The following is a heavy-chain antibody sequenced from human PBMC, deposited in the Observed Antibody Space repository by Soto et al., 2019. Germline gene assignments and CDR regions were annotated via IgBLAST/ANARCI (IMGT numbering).Heavy chain of an antibody. Sequence: QVQLVESGGGVVQPGRSLRLSCAASGFSFSSYAMHWVRQAPGKGLEWVALISYDGSNEYYADSVKGRFTISRDNSKNTLYLQMNSLRAEDRAVYYCARDYSMVVVVPGYWGQGTLVTVSS. CDR3: ARDYSMVVVVPGY. D-gene: IGHD3-22*01. CDR1: GFSFSSYA. J-gene: IGHJ4*02. V-gene: IGHV3-30*03. CDR2: ISYDGSNE.